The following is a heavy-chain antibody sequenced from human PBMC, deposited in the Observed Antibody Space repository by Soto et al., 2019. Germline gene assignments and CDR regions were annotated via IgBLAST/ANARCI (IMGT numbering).Heavy chain of an antibody. CDR2: IYYSGST. D-gene: IGHD6-19*01. CDR3: ARSPPQQYSSGQTYFQH. Sequence: PSETLSLTCTVSGGSISSSSYYWGWIRQPPGKGLEWIGSIYYSGSTYYNPSLKNRVTISVDTSKNQFSLKLSSVTAADTAVYYCARSPPQQYSSGQTYFQHWGQGTLVTVSS. CDR1: GGSISSSSYY. V-gene: IGHV4-39*01. J-gene: IGHJ1*01.